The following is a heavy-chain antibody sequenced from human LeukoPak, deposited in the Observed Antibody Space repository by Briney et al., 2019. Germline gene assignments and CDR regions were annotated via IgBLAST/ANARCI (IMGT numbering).Heavy chain of an antibody. V-gene: IGHV4-39*07. CDR1: GGSISSYY. CDR2: IYYSGST. D-gene: IGHD6-13*01. J-gene: IGHJ4*02. CDR3: ARVIAAAGMYYFDY. Sequence: SETLSLTCTVSGGSISSYYWGWIRQPPGKGLEWIGSIYYSGSTYYNPSLKSRVTISVDTSKNQFSLKLSSVTAADTAVYYCARVIAAAGMYYFDYWGQGTLVTVSS.